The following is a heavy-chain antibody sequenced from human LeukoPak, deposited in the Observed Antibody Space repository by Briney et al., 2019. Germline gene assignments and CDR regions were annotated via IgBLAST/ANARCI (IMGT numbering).Heavy chain of an antibody. J-gene: IGHJ5*02. CDR3: ARQGSSGWSRMPNL. Sequence: PSETLSLTCTVSGGSISSYYWSWIRQPPGKGLEWIGYIYYSGSTNYNPSLKSRVTISVDTSKNQFSLKLSSVTAADTAVYYCARQGSSGWSRMPNLWGQGTLVTVSS. V-gene: IGHV4-59*01. CDR2: IYYSGST. D-gene: IGHD6-19*01. CDR1: GGSISSYY.